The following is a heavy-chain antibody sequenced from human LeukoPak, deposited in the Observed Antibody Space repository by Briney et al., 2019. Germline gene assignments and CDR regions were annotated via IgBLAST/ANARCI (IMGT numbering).Heavy chain of an antibody. CDR2: ISRSSSYI. CDR1: GFTFSSYR. D-gene: IGHD6-13*01. V-gene: IGHV3-21*01. CDR3: ARGVRIAAAGDLRPFDY. J-gene: IGHJ4*02. Sequence: GGSLRLSCAASGFTFSSYRMNWVRQAPGKGLEWVSYISRSSSYIYYADSVKGRFTISRDNAKNSLYLQMNSLRAEDTAVYYCARGVRIAAAGDLRPFDYWGQGSLVTVSS.